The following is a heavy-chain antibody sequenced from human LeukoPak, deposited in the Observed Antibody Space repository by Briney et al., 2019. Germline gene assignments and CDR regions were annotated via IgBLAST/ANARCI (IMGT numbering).Heavy chain of an antibody. CDR1: GFTFTNAC. V-gene: IGHV3-23*01. Sequence: GGSLRLSCKGSGFTFTNACMSWVRLAPGKGLEWVSSITAGGDDTYYADSVKGRFTISRDNSTSTLFLQMNSLRAEDTAIYHCAKNLRSTVVTVWDYWGQGTWSPSP. J-gene: IGHJ4*02. CDR3: AKNLRSTVVTVWDY. D-gene: IGHD4-23*01. CDR2: ITAGGDDT.